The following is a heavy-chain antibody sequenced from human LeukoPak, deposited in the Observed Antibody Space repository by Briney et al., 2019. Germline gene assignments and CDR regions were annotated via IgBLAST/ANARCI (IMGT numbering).Heavy chain of an antibody. D-gene: IGHD6-19*01. CDR2: IYTIGNT. V-gene: IGHV4-61*02. J-gene: IGHJ3*02. Sequence: SQTLSLTCTVSGASISRGSHYWSWIRQPAGKGLEWIGRIYTIGNTNYSPSLWRRVTISVDTSKNQFSLKLSSVTAADTAVYYCAREGWQWLVHAFDIWGQGTMVTVSS. CDR3: AREGWQWLVHAFDI. CDR1: GASISRGSHY.